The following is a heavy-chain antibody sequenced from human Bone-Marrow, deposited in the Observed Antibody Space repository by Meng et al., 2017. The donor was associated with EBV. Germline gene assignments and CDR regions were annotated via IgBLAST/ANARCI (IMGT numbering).Heavy chain of an antibody. Sequence: VQSVQSGAHVKTPWAPVKVSCKASVYTFTSYGISWVRQAPGQGLEWMGWISAYNGNTNYAQKLQGRDTMTTDTPTSTVYMELRSLRSDDTAVYYCARAIGSSRPNDYWGQGTLVTVSS. D-gene: IGHD6-6*01. V-gene: IGHV1-18*01. J-gene: IGHJ4*02. CDR2: ISAYNGNT. CDR1: VYTFTSYG. CDR3: ARAIGSSRPNDY.